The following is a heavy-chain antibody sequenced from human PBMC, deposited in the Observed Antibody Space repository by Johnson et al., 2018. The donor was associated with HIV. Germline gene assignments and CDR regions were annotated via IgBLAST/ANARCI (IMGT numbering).Heavy chain of an antibody. J-gene: IGHJ3*02. CDR2: IRYDGSNK. D-gene: IGHD5-24*01. V-gene: IGHV3-33*08. CDR3: ARKGWPQLAHAFDI. CDR1: GFTFSSYG. Sequence: QLVESGGGVVQPGGSLRLSCAASGFTFSSYGMHWVRQAPGKGLEWVAFIRYDGSNKYYADSVKGRFTISRDNSKNTLYLQKNSLRAEDTAVYYCARKGWPQLAHAFDIWGQGTMVTVSS.